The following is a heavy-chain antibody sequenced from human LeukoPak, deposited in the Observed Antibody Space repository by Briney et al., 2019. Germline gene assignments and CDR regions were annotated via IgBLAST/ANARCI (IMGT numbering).Heavy chain of an antibody. J-gene: IGHJ4*02. CDR2: INAGNGNT. V-gene: IGHV1-3*01. CDR1: GYTVTIYA. D-gene: IGHD1-26*01. Sequence: ASVKVSCKASGYTVTIYAMHWVRQAPGQRLEWMGWINAGNGNTKYSQKFQGRVTITRDTSASTAYMELSSLRSEDTAVYYCARSGGSYSTFDYWGQGTLVTVSS. CDR3: ARSGGSYSTFDY.